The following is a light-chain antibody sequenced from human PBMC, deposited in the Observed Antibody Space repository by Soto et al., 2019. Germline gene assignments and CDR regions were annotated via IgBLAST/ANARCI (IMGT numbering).Light chain of an antibody. Sequence: DIQMTQSPSTLSASVGDRVTITCRASQSINNWLAWYQLKPGKAPKLLIYDASTLQSGVPSRFSGSGSGTEFTITISRMQNDDFATYYCQRYATYSQLFGQGTKADLK. CDR3: QRYATYSQL. V-gene: IGKV1-5*01. CDR2: DAS. J-gene: IGKJ1*01. CDR1: QSINNW.